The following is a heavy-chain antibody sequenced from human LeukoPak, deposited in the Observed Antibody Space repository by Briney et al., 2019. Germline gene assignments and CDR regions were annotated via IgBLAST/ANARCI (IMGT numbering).Heavy chain of an antibody. CDR2: ISGSGGST. J-gene: IGHJ4*02. CDR1: GFTFSSYA. CDR3: ASASGGGWLVRERGFDY. D-gene: IGHD6-19*01. Sequence: GGSLRLSCAASGFTFSSYAMSWVRQAPGKGLEWVSAISGSGGSTYYADSVKGRFTISRDNSKNTLYLQMNSLRAEDTAVYYCASASGGGWLVRERGFDYWGQGTLVTVSS. V-gene: IGHV3-23*01.